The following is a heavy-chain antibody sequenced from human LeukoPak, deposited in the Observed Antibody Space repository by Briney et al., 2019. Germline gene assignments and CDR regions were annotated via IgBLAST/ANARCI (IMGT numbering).Heavy chain of an antibody. CDR1: GITFSGYS. J-gene: IGHJ3*02. CDR3: AGDGIMYSSSWDAAFDI. Sequence: GGSLRLSCVVSGITFSGYSMSWVRQAPGKGLEWVSAISGSGGSTYYADSVKGRFTISRDNSKNTLYLQMNSLRAEDTAVYYCAGDGIMYSSSWDAAFDIWGQGTMVTVSS. D-gene: IGHD6-13*01. V-gene: IGHV3-23*01. CDR2: ISGSGGST.